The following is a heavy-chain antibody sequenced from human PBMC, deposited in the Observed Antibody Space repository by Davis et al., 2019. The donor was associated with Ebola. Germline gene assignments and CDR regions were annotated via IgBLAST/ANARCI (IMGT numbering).Heavy chain of an antibody. CDR2: ISYDGSDK. V-gene: IGHV3-30*03. CDR3: ARRMEDETTRYFAMDV. Sequence: PGGSLRLSCVASGFTFSSYGMHWVRQAPGKGLEWVAGISYDGSDKFYADSVKGRFTISRDNSKSTLYLQLDSLRAEDTATYYCARRMEDETTRYFAMDVWGQGTTVTVAS. J-gene: IGHJ6*02. CDR1: GFTFSSYG. D-gene: IGHD1-1*01.